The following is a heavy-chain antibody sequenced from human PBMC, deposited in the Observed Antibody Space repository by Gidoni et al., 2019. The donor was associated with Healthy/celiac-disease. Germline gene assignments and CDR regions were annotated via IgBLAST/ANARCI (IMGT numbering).Heavy chain of an antibody. CDR1: GFTFSSYS. CDR3: ARELSDFWSGYYYYGMDV. CDR2: ISSSSSTI. J-gene: IGHJ6*02. V-gene: IGHV3-48*02. D-gene: IGHD3-3*01. Sequence: EVQLVESGGGLVQPGGSLRLSCAASGFTFSSYSMNWVRQAPGKGLEWVSYISSSSSTIYYADSVKGRFTISRDNAKNSLYLQMNSLRDEDTAVYYCARELSDFWSGYYYYGMDVWGQGTTVTVSS.